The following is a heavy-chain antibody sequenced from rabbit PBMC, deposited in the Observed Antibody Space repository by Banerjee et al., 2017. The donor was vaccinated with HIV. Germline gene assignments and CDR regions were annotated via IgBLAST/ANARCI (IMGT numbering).Heavy chain of an antibody. CDR2: INVVTGKA. Sequence: QEQLEESGGGLVKPEGSLTLTCKASGFSFSDKAVMCWVRQAPGKGLEWIACINVVTGKALYASWAKGRFTFSRTSSTTVTLQMTSLTAADTATYFCARDLAGAIGWNFYLWGPGTLVTVS. CDR3: ARDLAGAIGWNFYL. D-gene: IGHD4-1*01. V-gene: IGHV1S45*01. CDR1: GFSFSDKAV. J-gene: IGHJ4*01.